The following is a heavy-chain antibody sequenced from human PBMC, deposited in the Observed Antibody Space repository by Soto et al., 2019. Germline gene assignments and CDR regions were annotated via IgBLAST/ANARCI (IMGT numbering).Heavy chain of an antibody. CDR2: IRSKADSYAT. Sequence: QPGGSLRLSCAASGFTFSGSAMHWVRQASGKGLEWVGRIRSKADSYATAYAASVKGRFTISRNDSKNTAYLQMNSLKTEDTAVYYCTTHIVVVVAATPGGPVDVWGQGTTVTVSS. CDR3: TTHIVVVVAATPGGPVDV. D-gene: IGHD2-15*01. V-gene: IGHV3-73*01. CDR1: GFTFSGSA. J-gene: IGHJ6*02.